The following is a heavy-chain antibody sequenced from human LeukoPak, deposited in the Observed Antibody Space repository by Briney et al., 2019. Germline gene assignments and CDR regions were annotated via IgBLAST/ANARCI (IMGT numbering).Heavy chain of an antibody. J-gene: IGHJ4*02. V-gene: IGHV3-23*01. D-gene: IGHD5-24*01. CDR2: IFPSGGEI. Sequence: PGGSLRLSCAASGFSFSTFAMIWVRQPPGKGMEWVSSIFPSGGEIHYADSVRGRFTISGDNSKSTLSLQMNSLRVEGTAIYYGAKRWYLDYWGQGTLVTVSS. CDR3: AKRWYLDY. CDR1: GFSFSTFA.